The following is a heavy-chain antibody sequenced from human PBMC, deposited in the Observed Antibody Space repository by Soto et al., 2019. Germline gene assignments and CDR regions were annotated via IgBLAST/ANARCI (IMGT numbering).Heavy chain of an antibody. CDR1: GGTFSNYV. V-gene: IGHV1-69*06. Sequence: SVKVSCKASGGTFSNYVINWVRQAPGQGLEWMGGIIPIFGTANYAQKFQGRVTITADKSTSTAYMELNSLRSEDTAVYYCAGRCDSTNCFAHFDYWG. J-gene: IGHJ4*01. D-gene: IGHD2-2*01. CDR3: AGRCDSTNCFAHFDY. CDR2: IIPIFGTA.